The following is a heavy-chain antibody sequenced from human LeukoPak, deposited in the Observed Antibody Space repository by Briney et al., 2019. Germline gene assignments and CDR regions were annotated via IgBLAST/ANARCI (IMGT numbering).Heavy chain of an antibody. CDR1: GFTVSSSY. Sequence: GGSLRLSCAASGFTVSSSYMNWVRQAPGKGLEWVSVTSRGGSTYYADSVKGRFTISRDSSENTLYLQMDSLRAEDTAVYYCARGSDVYYFDYWGQGALVTVSS. V-gene: IGHV3-53*01. CDR3: ARGSDVYYFDY. J-gene: IGHJ4*02. CDR2: TSRGGST.